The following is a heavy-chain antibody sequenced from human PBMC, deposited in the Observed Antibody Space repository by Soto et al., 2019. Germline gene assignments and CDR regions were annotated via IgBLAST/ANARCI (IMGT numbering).Heavy chain of an antibody. CDR3: ARSDLGYSYGRYYYYNGKDV. CDR1: GGSFRGYY. Sequence: ETLSLTCAVYGGSFRGYYWSWIRQPPGKGLEWIGEINHSGSTNYNPSRRSRVTISVDTSKKQYSLKLSSVTAADTAVYYCARSDLGYSYGRYYYYNGKDVWSHGTAVT. J-gene: IGHJ6*02. CDR2: INHSGST. D-gene: IGHD5-18*01. V-gene: IGHV4-34*01.